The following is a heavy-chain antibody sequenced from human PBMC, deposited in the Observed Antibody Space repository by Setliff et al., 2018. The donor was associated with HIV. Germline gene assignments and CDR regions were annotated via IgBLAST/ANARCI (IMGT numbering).Heavy chain of an antibody. J-gene: IGHJ4*02. V-gene: IGHV1-46*01. CDR2: INRSGGTT. CDR3: ARGSPTAGDY. Sequence: ASVKVSCKASGYTFTSYYMHWVRQAPGQGLEWMGIINRSGGTTNYAQNFQGRVTMTRNTSISTAYMELTSLRFEDTAVYYCARGSPTAGDYWGQGTLVTVSS. CDR1: GYTFTSYY.